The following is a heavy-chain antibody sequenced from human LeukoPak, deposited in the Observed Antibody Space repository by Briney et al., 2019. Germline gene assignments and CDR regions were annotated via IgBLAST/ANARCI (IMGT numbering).Heavy chain of an antibody. Sequence: SETLSLTCTVSGGSISSYYWSWIRQPPGKGLEWIGYIYYSGSTNYNPSLKSRVTISVDTSKNQFSLKLSSVTAADTAVYYCAREQNYYDSRGYPLYNWFDPWGQGTLVTVSS. D-gene: IGHD3-22*01. CDR3: AREQNYYDSRGYPLYNWFDP. V-gene: IGHV4-59*01. CDR2: IYYSGST. CDR1: GGSISSYY. J-gene: IGHJ5*02.